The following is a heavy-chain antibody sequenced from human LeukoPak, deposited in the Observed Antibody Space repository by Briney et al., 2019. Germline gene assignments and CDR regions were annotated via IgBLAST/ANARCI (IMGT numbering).Heavy chain of an antibody. D-gene: IGHD6-19*01. CDR3: AGTVAGMYNWFDP. CDR2: IYYSGST. Sequence: SETLSLTCTVSGGSISSYYWSWIRQPPGKGLEWIGYIYYSGSTNYNPSLKSRVTISVDTSKNQLSLKLSSVTAADTAVYYCAGTVAGMYNWFDPWGQGTLVTVSS. V-gene: IGHV4-59*01. J-gene: IGHJ5*02. CDR1: GGSISSYY.